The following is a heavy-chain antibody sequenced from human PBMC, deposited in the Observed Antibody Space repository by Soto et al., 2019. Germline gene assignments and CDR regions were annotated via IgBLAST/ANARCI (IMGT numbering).Heavy chain of an antibody. CDR2: ISSNSDAI. Sequence: EVQLVESGGGFVQPGGSLRLSCAASGFTFNTFPMNWVRRAPGKGLEWLSHISSNSDAIYYADSVKGRFTIFSDNARKSLSLPMNSLIVDGTDVYYCVRDYQYGFDMWGQGTMVTVSS. CDR3: VRDYQYGFDM. V-gene: IGHV3-48*01. CDR1: GFTFNTFP. J-gene: IGHJ3*02. D-gene: IGHD3-16*02.